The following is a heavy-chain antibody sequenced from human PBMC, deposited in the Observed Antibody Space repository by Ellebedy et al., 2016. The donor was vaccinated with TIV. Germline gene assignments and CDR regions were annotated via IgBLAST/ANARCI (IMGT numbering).Heavy chain of an antibody. V-gene: IGHV5-51*01. CDR2: IYPGDSDT. Sequence: GESLKISXQASGYNFKNSWIGWVRQMPGKGLEWIGLIYPGDSDTKYSPSFQGQVTMSADKSISTAYLQWSSLKASDTAMYYCVRRAASSSRGWGGFDFWGQGTMVTVSS. J-gene: IGHJ3*01. CDR1: GYNFKNSW. D-gene: IGHD6-6*01. CDR3: VRRAASSSRGWGGFDF.